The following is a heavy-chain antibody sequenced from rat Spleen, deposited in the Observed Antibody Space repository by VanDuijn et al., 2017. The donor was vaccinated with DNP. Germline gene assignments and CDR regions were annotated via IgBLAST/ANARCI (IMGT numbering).Heavy chain of an antibody. CDR3: ARWSDYFDY. CDR1: GYSITSSS. CDR2: ISYSGST. Sequence: EVQLQESGPGLLKPSQSLSLTCSVTGYSITSSSRWNWIRRFPGNKMEWIGHISYSGSTSYNPSLKSRISITRDTSKNQLFLQVNSVTTEDTATYYCARWSDYFDYWGQGVMVTVSS. J-gene: IGHJ2*01. V-gene: IGHV3-1*01.